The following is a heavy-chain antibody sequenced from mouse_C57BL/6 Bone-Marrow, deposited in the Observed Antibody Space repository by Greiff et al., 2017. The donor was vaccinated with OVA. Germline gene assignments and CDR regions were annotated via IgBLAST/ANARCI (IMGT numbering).Heavy chain of an antibody. CDR2: IYIGNGYT. V-gene: IGHV1-58*01. D-gene: IGHD2-2*01. CDR1: GYTFTSYG. Sequence: EVHLVESGAELVRPGSSVKMSCKTSGYTFTSYGINWVKQRPGQGLEWIGYIYIGNGYTEYNEKFKGKATLTSDTSTSTDDMQLSSLTSEDSAIDFCARGIYYGYDGAWFAYWGQGTLVTVSA. CDR3: ARGIYYGYDGAWFAY. J-gene: IGHJ3*01.